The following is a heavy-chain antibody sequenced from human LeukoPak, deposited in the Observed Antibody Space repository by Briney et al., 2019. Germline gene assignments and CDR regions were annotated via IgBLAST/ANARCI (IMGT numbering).Heavy chain of an antibody. V-gene: IGHV3-48*01. CDR1: RFTFSSYH. CDR3: ARTHERALDH. Sequence: GGSLRLSCAASRFTFSSYHMTWVRQAPGKGLEWISYISIFSSTIYYADSVQGRFTISRDDAKYSVYLQMNSLRADDTAVYYCARTHERALDHWGQGTLVAVSS. CDR2: ISIFSSTI. J-gene: IGHJ4*02.